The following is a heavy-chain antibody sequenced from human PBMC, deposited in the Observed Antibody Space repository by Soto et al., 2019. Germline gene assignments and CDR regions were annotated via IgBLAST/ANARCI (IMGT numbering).Heavy chain of an antibody. CDR1: GGSFSGYY. D-gene: IGHD2-8*01. V-gene: IGHV4-34*01. Sequence: QVQLQQWGAGLLKPSETLSLTCAVYGGSFSGYYWSWIRQPPGKGLEWIGEINHSGSTNYNPSLKSRVTISVDTSKNQFSLKLSSVTAADTAVYYCARGATYPPSILYSPGGKYFQHWGQGTLVTVSS. J-gene: IGHJ1*01. CDR3: ARGATYPPSILYSPGGKYFQH. CDR2: INHSGST.